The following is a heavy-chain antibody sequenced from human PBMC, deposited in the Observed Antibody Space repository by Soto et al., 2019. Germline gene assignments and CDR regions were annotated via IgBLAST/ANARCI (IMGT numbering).Heavy chain of an antibody. D-gene: IGHD6-19*01. V-gene: IGHV4-34*01. J-gene: IGHJ4*02. CDR1: GESFSGYI. CDR2: INHSGSA. Sequence: QVQLQQSGAGLLKPSETLSLTCAVYGESFSGYIWTWIRQTPGKGLQWIGQINHSGSASYNPSLKSRVTISVPTSNSQSALALSSVTAADTAVYYCARGLITGSHYSGGWYYFDSWGQGTQVTVSS. CDR3: ARGLITGSHYSGGWYYFDS.